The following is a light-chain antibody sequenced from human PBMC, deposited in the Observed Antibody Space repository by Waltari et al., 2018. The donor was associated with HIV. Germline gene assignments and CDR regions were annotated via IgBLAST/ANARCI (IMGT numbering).Light chain of an antibody. J-gene: IGLJ1*01. CDR1: KSNIGAGYN. CDR3: QSYDSSLSTYV. CDR2: GNT. Sequence: QSVLTQPPSVSGAPGQRVTISCTGSKSNIGAGYNVHWYQQLPGTAPKLLIYGNTNRPSGVPDPFSGSKSGTSASLASTGLQAEDEADYYCQSYDSSLSTYVFGTGTKVTGL. V-gene: IGLV1-40*01.